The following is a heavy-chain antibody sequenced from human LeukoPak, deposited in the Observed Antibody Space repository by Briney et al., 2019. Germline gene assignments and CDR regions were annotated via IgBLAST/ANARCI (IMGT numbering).Heavy chain of an antibody. J-gene: IGHJ4*02. Sequence: SQTLSLTCTVSGGSISSGGYYWSWIRQPPGKGLEWIGYIYHSGSTYYNPSLKSRVTISVDRSKNQFSLKLSSVTAADTAVYYCARPVTDGYNYGPLGYWGQGTLVTVSS. CDR3: ARPVTDGYNYGPLGY. V-gene: IGHV4-30-2*01. D-gene: IGHD5-24*01. CDR1: GGSISSGGYY. CDR2: IYHSGST.